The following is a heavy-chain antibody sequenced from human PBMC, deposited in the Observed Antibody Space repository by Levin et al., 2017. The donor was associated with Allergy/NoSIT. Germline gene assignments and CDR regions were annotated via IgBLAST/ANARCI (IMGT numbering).Heavy chain of an antibody. CDR2: ISWNSGSI. V-gene: IGHV3-9*01. Sequence: SLKISCAASGFTFDDYAMHWVRQAPGKGLEWVSGISWNSGSIGYADSVKGRFTISRDNAKNSLYLQMNSLRAEDTALYYCAKAPDELLRLDYFDYWGQGTLVTVSS. CDR3: AKAPDELLRLDYFDY. J-gene: IGHJ4*02. CDR1: GFTFDDYA. D-gene: IGHD2-2*01.